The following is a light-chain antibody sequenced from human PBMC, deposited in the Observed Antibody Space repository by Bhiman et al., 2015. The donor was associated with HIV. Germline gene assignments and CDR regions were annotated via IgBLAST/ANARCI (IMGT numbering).Light chain of an antibody. Sequence: QSVLTQPPSASGTPGQRVTISCSGSSSNIGSNTVNWYQQFPGTAPKLVIYRNNQRPSGVPDRFSGSNSGTSASLAISGLQAEDEADYYCTSYTVTASFVFGGATKVTVL. J-gene: IGLJ1*01. CDR2: RNN. CDR1: SSNIGSNT. CDR3: TSYTVTASFV. V-gene: IGLV1-44*01.